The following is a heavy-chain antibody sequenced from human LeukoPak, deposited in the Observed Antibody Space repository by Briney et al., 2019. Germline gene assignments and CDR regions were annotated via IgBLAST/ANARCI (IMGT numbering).Heavy chain of an antibody. CDR1: GYTFSIYG. J-gene: IGHJ3*02. D-gene: IGHD6-19*01. V-gene: IGHV1-18*01. CDR2: ISVYNGNT. CDR3: ARSSGWYYYAFDI. Sequence: ASVKVSCKASGYTFSIYGFSWVRQAPGQGLEWMGWISVYNGNTNYAQKFQGRVTMTTDTSTSTAHMELRSLRSDDTAVYYCARSSGWYYYAFDIWGQGTMVTVSS.